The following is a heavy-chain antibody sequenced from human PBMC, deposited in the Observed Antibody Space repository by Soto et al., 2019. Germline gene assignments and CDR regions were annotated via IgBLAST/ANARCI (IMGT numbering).Heavy chain of an antibody. J-gene: IGHJ4*02. CDR1: GGSFSDYS. D-gene: IGHD2-21*02. CDR3: AAFSGANYGGGNSGGQDDF. CDR2: LNQSGST. Sequence: ASETLSLTCAVYGGSFSDYSWSWIRQPPGKGLEWIGELNQSGSTNYNPSLKSRVTISVDTSKNQFSLKLNSVTAADTAVYYCAAFSGANYGGGNSGGQDDFWGQGSLVTVSS. V-gene: IGHV4-34*01.